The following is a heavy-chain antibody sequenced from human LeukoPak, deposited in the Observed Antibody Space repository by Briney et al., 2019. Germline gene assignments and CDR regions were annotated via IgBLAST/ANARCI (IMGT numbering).Heavy chain of an antibody. D-gene: IGHD5-12*01. Sequence: SVKVSCKASGGTFSRYAISWVRQAPGQGLEWMGGIIPIFGTANYAQKFQGRVTITADKSTSTAYMELSSLRSEDMAVYYCASDNSGYDAFDYWGQGTLVTVSS. J-gene: IGHJ4*02. CDR1: GGTFSRYA. V-gene: IGHV1-69*06. CDR2: IIPIFGTA. CDR3: ASDNSGYDAFDY.